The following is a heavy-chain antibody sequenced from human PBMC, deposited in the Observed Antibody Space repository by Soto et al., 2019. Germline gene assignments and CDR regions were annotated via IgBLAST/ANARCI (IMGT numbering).Heavy chain of an antibody. V-gene: IGHV3-66*01. D-gene: IGHD3-22*01. CDR1: GFTFSSYA. CDR2: IYAGGST. CDR3: VREKVTMIVGFYYFDY. Sequence: PGGSLRLSCSASGFTFSSYAMYWVRQAPGEGQGLRRGLEWVSVIYAGGSTHYADSVEGRFTISRDNSNNMLFLQMNSLRVEDTAVYYCVREKVTMIVGFYYFDYWGQGTRVTAPQ. J-gene: IGHJ4*02.